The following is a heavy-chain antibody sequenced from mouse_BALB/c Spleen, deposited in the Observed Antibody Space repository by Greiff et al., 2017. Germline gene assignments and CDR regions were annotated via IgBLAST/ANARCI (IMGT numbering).Heavy chain of an antibody. Sequence: EVNVVESGGGLVQPGGSLKLSCAASGFTFSSYGMSWVRQTPDKRLELVATINSNGGSTYYPDSVKGRFTISRDNAKNTLYLQMSSLKSEDTAMYYCARWLRQAWFAYWGQGTLVTVSA. D-gene: IGHD2-2*01. V-gene: IGHV5-6-3*01. CDR3: ARWLRQAWFAY. CDR1: GFTFSSYG. CDR2: INSNGGST. J-gene: IGHJ3*01.